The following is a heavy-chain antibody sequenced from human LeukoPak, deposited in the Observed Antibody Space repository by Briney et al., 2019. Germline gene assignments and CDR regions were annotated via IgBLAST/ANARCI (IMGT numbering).Heavy chain of an antibody. V-gene: IGHV4-34*01. CDR2: INHSGST. Sequence: SEILSLTCAVYGGSFSGYYWSWIRQPPGKGLEWIGEINHSGSTNYNPSLKSRVTISVDTSKNQFSLKLSSVTAADTAVYYCARVITMVRGVIIKLFDYWGQGTLVTVSS. CDR3: ARVITMVRGVIIKLFDY. J-gene: IGHJ4*02. CDR1: GGSFSGYY. D-gene: IGHD3-10*01.